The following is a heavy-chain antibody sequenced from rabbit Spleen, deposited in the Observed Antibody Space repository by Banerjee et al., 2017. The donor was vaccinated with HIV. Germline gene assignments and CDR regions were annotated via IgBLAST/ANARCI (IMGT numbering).Heavy chain of an antibody. CDR2: IYAGSSGST. Sequence: QEQLEESGGDLVKPEGSLTLTCTASGFTISSSYYMCWVRQAPGKGLEWIGCIYAGSSGSTYYASWAKGRFTISKTSSTTVTLQMTSLTAADTATYFCARSESAYGHVDLWGPGTLVTVS. CDR3: ARSESAYGHVDL. J-gene: IGHJ6*01. CDR1: GFTISSSYY. D-gene: IGHD6-1*01. V-gene: IGHV1S45*01.